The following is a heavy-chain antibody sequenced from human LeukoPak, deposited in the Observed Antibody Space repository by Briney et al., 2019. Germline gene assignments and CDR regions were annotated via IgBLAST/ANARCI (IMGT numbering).Heavy chain of an antibody. D-gene: IGHD3-10*01. J-gene: IGHJ4*02. CDR2: IYSGGST. CDR3: ASGDYYGSGISLHY. V-gene: IGHV3-53*01. Sequence: PGGSLRLSCAASGFTVSSNYMSWVRQAPGKGLEWVSVIYSGGSTYYADSVKGRFTISRDNSKNTPYLQMNSLRAEDTAVYYCASGDYYGSGISLHYWGQGTLVTVSS. CDR1: GFTVSSNY.